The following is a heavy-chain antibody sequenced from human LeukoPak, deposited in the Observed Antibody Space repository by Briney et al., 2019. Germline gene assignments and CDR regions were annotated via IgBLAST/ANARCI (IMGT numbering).Heavy chain of an antibody. J-gene: IGHJ4*02. CDR1: DFTFSFYW. D-gene: IGHD6-13*01. CDR2: ILPDGSQK. V-gene: IGHV3-7*01. Sequence: GGSLRLSCVASDFTFSFYWMTWVRQAPGKGLEWLADILPDGSQKYYVDSVKGRFTISRDNPKNSLYLQINNLKAEDTAVYYCGRLAHNAWYAIDFWGQGALVTVSS. CDR3: GRLAHNAWYAIDF.